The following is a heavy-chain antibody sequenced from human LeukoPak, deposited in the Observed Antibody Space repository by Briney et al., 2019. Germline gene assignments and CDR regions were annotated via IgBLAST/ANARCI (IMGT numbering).Heavy chain of an antibody. CDR2: IRYDGSNK. D-gene: IGHD2-2*01. Sequence: GGSLRLSCAASGFTFSSYGMHWVRQAPGKGLEWVAFIRYDGSNKYYADSVKGRFTISRDNSKNTLYLQMNSLRAEDTAVYYCANVGRYCSSTSCHWGQGTLVTVSS. CDR1: GFTFSSYG. CDR3: ANVGRYCSSTSCH. J-gene: IGHJ4*02. V-gene: IGHV3-30*02.